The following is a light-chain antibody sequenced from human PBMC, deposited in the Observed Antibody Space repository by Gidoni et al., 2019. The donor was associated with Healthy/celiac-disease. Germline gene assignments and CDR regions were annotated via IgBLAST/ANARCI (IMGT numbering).Light chain of an antibody. CDR2: GAS. V-gene: IGKV3-15*01. J-gene: IGKJ4*01. Sequence: EIVMTQSPATLSVSPGERATLSCRASQSVSSNLSWYQQKPVQSPRLLIYGASTRATGIPASFSGSGSGTEFTLTISCLPSDDFAVYYSQQYNNWPLTYGGGTKVEIK. CDR3: QQYNNWPLT. CDR1: QSVSSN.